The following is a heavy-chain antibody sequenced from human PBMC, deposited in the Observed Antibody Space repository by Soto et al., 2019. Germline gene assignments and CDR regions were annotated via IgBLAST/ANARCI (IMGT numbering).Heavy chain of an antibody. D-gene: IGHD3-10*02. J-gene: IGHJ5*02. CDR1: GFSLRSTGEG. CDR3: ALFRYVTYVVFDP. Sequence: QITLKESGPTLVKPTQTLTLTYTFSGFSLRSTGEGVGWIRQPPGKALEWLALIYWDDDKLYSPSLKNRLTITRDTSKNQVVLTVTDMGPVDTATYYCALFRYVTYVVFDPWGQGTPVIVSS. CDR2: IYWDDDK. V-gene: IGHV2-5*02.